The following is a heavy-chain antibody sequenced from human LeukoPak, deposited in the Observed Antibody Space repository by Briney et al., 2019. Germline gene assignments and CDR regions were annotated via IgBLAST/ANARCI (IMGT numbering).Heavy chain of an antibody. J-gene: IGHJ4*02. V-gene: IGHV3-48*03. CDR2: ISSSGNTI. D-gene: IGHD5-18*01. Sequence: PGGSLRLSCAASGFTFSTYEMNWVRQAPGKGLEWVSYISSSGNTIYYADSVKGRFTISRDNSKNTLYLQMNSLRTEDTAVYYCAKDGEIQLWEAFDYWGQGTLVTVSS. CDR3: AKDGEIQLWEAFDY. CDR1: GFTFSTYE.